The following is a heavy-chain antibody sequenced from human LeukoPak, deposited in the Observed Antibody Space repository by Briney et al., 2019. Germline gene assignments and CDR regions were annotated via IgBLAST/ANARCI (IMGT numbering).Heavy chain of an antibody. CDR2: ISSGTSYI. D-gene: IGHD6-13*01. CDR3: AKSFGPVIAAAGTGAD. V-gene: IGHV3-21*04. Sequence: GGSLRLSCAASGFTFSSYSMNWVRQAPGKGLEWVSSISSGTSYIYYADSVKGRFTISRDNAKNSLYLQMNSLRAEDTAVYYCAKSFGPVIAAAGTGADWGQGTPVIVSS. CDR1: GFTFSSYS. J-gene: IGHJ4*02.